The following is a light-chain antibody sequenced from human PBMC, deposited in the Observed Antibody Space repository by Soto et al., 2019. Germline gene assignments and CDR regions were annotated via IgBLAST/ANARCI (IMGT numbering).Light chain of an antibody. J-gene: IGKJ1*01. Sequence: EIVLTQSPASLSVATGESATLSCRASQSISANLAWYQQKPAQAPRLLIHSASTRATGIPARFSGSGSGREFTLTISSLQSEDFAVYYCQQYNDWPPSWTFGQGTKVDIK. CDR2: SAS. CDR1: QSISAN. CDR3: QQYNDWPPSWT. V-gene: IGKV3-15*01.